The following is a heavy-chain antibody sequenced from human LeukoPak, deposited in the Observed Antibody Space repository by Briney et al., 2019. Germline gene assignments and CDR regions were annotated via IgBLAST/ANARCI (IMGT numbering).Heavy chain of an antibody. CDR1: GYGVTSYG. CDR3: ANLAIAAAGTDFDY. CDR2: ISTYNGNT. V-gene: IGHV1-18*01. Sequence: ASVKVSCKASGYGVTSYGISWVRQAPGQGLEWMGWISTYNGNTNNAHKLQGRVTMTTDTSTSTAYMQLRSLRSDDTAVYYCANLAIAAAGTDFDYWGQGTLVTVSS. J-gene: IGHJ4*02. D-gene: IGHD6-13*01.